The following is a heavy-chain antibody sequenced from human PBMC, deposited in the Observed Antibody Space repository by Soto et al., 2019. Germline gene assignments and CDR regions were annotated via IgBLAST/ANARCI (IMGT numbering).Heavy chain of an antibody. Sequence: EVQLVESGGDLVQPGGSLRLSCAASGFSFSSYSMNWVRQAPGKGLEWVSYISRDSRTIYYADSVKGRFTISRDNAKNSLYLQMNSLRDEDTAVYYCARDSGTYSSSRDEYFQHWGQGSRVPVSS. CDR3: ARDSGTYSSSRDEYFQH. J-gene: IGHJ1*01. CDR1: GFSFSSYS. CDR2: ISRDSRTI. D-gene: IGHD6-13*01. V-gene: IGHV3-48*02.